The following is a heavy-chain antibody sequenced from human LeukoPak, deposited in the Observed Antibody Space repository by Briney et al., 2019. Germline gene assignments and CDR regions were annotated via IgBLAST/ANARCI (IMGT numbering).Heavy chain of an antibody. Sequence: ASVKVSCKASGYTFTSYYMHWVRQAPGQGLEWIGLINPSGGSTSYAQKFQGRVTMTRDTSTSTVYMELSSLRSEDTAVYYCATGFWSGYFGPYYYYYGMDVWGQGTTVTVSS. CDR3: ATGFWSGYFGPYYYYYGMDV. J-gene: IGHJ6*02. CDR2: INPSGGST. CDR1: GYTFTSYY. V-gene: IGHV1-46*01. D-gene: IGHD3-3*01.